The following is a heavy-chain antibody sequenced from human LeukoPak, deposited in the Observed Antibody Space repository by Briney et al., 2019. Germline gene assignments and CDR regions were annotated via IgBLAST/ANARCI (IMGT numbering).Heavy chain of an antibody. V-gene: IGHV3-30-3*01. J-gene: IGHJ3*02. CDR1: GFTFSSYA. CDR2: ISYDGSNK. Sequence: GGSLRLSCAASGFTFSSYAMHWVRQAPGKGLEWVAVISYDGSNKYYADSVKGRFTISRDNSKNTLYLQMNSLRAEDTAVYYCARTGVITTAFDIWGQGTMVTVSS. CDR3: ARTGVITTAFDI. D-gene: IGHD3-22*01.